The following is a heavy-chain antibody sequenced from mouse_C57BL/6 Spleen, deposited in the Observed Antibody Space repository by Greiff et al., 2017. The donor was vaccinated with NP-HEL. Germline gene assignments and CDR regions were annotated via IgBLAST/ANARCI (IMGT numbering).Heavy chain of an antibody. Sequence: VQLQQSVAELVRPGASVKLSCPASGFNIKNPYMHWVKQRPEQGLEWIGRIDPANGNTKYAPKFQAKATITADTSANTASLQLRSLTSEDTAIYYGARGYDYDGFAYWGQGTLVTVSA. D-gene: IGHD2-4*01. J-gene: IGHJ3*01. CDR1: GFNIKNPY. CDR3: ARGYDYDGFAY. V-gene: IGHV14-3*01. CDR2: IDPANGNT.